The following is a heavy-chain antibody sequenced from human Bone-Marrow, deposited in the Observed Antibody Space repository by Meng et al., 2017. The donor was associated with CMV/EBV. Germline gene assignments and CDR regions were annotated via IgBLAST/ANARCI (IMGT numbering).Heavy chain of an antibody. CDR1: GFTFSSYW. Sequence: GESLKISCAASGFTFSSYWMHWVRQAPGKGLVWVSRINSDGSSTSYADSVKGRFTISRDNAKNTLYLQMNSLRAEDTAVYYCARVRPLGRGSGSYSGGNYYYGMDVWGQGTTVTVSS. V-gene: IGHV3-74*01. CDR2: INSDGSST. J-gene: IGHJ6*02. CDR3: ARVRPLGRGSGSYSGGNYYYGMDV. D-gene: IGHD3-10*01.